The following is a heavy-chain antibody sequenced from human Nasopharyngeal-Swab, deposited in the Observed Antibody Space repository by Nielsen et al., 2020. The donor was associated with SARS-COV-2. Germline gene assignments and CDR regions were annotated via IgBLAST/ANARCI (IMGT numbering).Heavy chain of an antibody. D-gene: IGHD6-19*01. Sequence: SETLSLTCAVYGGSFGGYYWSWIRQPPGKGLEWIGEINHSGGTNYNPSPKSRVTISADTSKNKFSLKISSVTAAGTAVYYCARGSARHSSGLDYWGQGTLVTVSS. CDR2: INHSGGT. V-gene: IGHV4-34*01. CDR3: ARGSARHSSGLDY. J-gene: IGHJ4*02. CDR1: GGSFGGYY.